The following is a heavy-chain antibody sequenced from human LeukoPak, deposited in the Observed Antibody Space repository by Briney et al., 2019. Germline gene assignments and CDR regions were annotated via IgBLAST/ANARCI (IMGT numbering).Heavy chain of an antibody. CDR2: ISGSGGST. J-gene: IGHJ6*03. V-gene: IGHV3-23*01. CDR3: AKVCPGLGIMKSWITRYCYYMDV. CDR1: RFTFSSYG. Sequence: GGTLRLSCAASRFTFSSYGMSWVRQAPGKGLEWVSGISGSGGSTYYADSAKGRFTISRDNSKNTLYLQMNSLRAEDTAVYYCAKVCPGLGIMKSWITRYCYYMDVWGKGTTVTVSS. D-gene: IGHD5-12*01.